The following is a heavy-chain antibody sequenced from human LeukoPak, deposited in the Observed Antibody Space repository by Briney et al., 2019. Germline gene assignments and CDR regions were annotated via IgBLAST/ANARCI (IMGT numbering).Heavy chain of an antibody. D-gene: IGHD3-10*01. CDR3: ARAVGSGSFQTYYYYVDV. CDR2: INHSGST. V-gene: IGHV4-34*01. Sequence: SSETLSLTCAVYGGSFSGYYWIWIRQPPGKGLEWIGEINHSGSTNYNPSLKSRVTMSVDTSKNQFSLKLSSVTAADTAVYYCARAVGSGSFQTYYYYVDVWGKGTTVTISS. J-gene: IGHJ6*03. CDR1: GGSFSGYY.